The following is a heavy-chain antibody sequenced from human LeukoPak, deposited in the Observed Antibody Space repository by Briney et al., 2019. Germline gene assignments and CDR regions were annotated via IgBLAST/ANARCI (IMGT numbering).Heavy chain of an antibody. CDR1: GFTFSSYS. D-gene: IGHD3-9*01. V-gene: IGHV3-21*01. Sequence: PGGSLRLSCAASGFTFSSYSMNWVRQAPGKGLEWVSSISSSSSYIYYADSVKGRFTISRDNAKNSLYLQMNSLRAEDTAVYYCARDGVLTGYYAYDAFDIWGQGTMVTDSS. CDR2: ISSSSSYI. J-gene: IGHJ3*02. CDR3: ARDGVLTGYYAYDAFDI.